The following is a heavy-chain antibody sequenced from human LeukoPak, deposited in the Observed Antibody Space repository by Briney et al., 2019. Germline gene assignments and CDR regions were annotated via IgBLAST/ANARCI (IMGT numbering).Heavy chain of an antibody. CDR2: INGDGSTT. J-gene: IGHJ3*01. CDR3: ASLVGGYYPPVEAFDV. Sequence: GGSLRLSCAASGFXFRSCWIHWVRQAPGKELVWVSRINGDGSTTNYADSVRGRFTISRDNAKNTLYLQMNSLRADDSAVYFCASLVGGYYPPVEAFDVWGQGTMATVSS. V-gene: IGHV3-74*01. D-gene: IGHD3-3*01. CDR1: GFXFRSCW.